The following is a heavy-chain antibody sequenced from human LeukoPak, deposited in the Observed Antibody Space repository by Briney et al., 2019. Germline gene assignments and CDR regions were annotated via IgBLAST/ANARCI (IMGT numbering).Heavy chain of an antibody. Sequence: SETLSLTCTVSGGSISGFYWSWIRQPAGKGLEWIGRIYTSGSTNYNPSLKSRVTISVDTSKNQFSLKLSSVTAADTAVYYCAREGVAAAWYYFDYWGQGTLVTVSS. V-gene: IGHV4-4*07. J-gene: IGHJ4*02. CDR2: IYTSGST. CDR1: GGSISGFY. D-gene: IGHD6-13*01. CDR3: AREGVAAAWYYFDY.